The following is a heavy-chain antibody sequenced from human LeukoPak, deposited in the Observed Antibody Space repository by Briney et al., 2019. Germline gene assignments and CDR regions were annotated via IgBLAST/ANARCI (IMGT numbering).Heavy chain of an antibody. D-gene: IGHD2-15*01. CDR2: IYPSDSDT. CDR1: GYSFSTNW. V-gene: IGHV5-51*01. CDR3: ARQKGGGSDLPHFDY. J-gene: IGHJ4*02. Sequence: GESLKISCKGSGYSFSTNWIGWVRQMPGKGLEWMGIIYPSDSDTRYNPSFQGQVTISADRSINTAYLHWSSLKASDTAMYYCARQKGGGSDLPHFDYWGQGALVTVSS.